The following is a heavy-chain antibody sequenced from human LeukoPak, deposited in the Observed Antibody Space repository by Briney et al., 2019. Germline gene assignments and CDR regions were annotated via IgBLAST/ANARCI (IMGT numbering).Heavy chain of an antibody. Sequence: SETLSLTCTVSGGSISSYYWSWIRQPPGKGLEWIGYIYTSGSTNYNPSLKSRVTISVDTSENQFSLKLSSVTAADTAVYYCAREVYYYDSSGYDRYFDYWGQGTLVTVSS. CDR2: IYTSGST. CDR1: GGSISSYY. D-gene: IGHD3-22*01. V-gene: IGHV4-4*09. J-gene: IGHJ4*02. CDR3: AREVYYYDSSGYDRYFDY.